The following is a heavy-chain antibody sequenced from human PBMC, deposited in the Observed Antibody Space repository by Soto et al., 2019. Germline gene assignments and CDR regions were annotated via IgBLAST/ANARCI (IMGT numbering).Heavy chain of an antibody. V-gene: IGHV1-69*13. Sequence: GASVKVSCKASGGTFSSYAISWVRQAPGQGLEWMGGIIPIFGTANYAQKFQGRVTITADESTSTAYMELSSLGSEDTGVYYCARGSSGYYYEEGYYYGMDVWGQGTTVTVSS. J-gene: IGHJ6*02. CDR3: ARGSSGYYYEEGYYYGMDV. D-gene: IGHD3-22*01. CDR2: IIPIFGTA. CDR1: GGTFSSYA.